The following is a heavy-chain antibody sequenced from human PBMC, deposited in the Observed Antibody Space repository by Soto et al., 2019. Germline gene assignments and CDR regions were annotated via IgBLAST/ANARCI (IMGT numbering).Heavy chain of an antibody. CDR3: ARVGGNWNDDYFDY. J-gene: IGHJ4*02. Sequence: QVQLVQSGAEVKKPGASVKVACKASGYTFTNHDINWVRQATGQGPEWMGWMNANSGDTGYAHNFQDRVTMTRDTSTRTAYMELSSLRSEDTAVYYCARVGGNWNDDYFDYWGQGTLVTVSS. V-gene: IGHV1-8*01. D-gene: IGHD1-1*01. CDR1: GYTFTNHD. CDR2: MNANSGDT.